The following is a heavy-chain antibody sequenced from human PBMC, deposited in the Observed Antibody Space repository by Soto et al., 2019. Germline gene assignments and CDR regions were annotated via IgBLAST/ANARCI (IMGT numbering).Heavy chain of an antibody. J-gene: IGHJ4*02. Sequence: QVQLVESGGGVVQPGRSLRLSCAASGFTFSSYAMHWVRQAPGKGLEWVAVISYDGSNKYYADSVKGRFTISRDNSKNTLYLQMNSLRAEDTAVYYCAREYFDWFPGSVRSYWGQGTLVTVSS. CDR3: AREYFDWFPGSVRSY. CDR2: ISYDGSNK. D-gene: IGHD3-9*01. V-gene: IGHV3-30-3*01. CDR1: GFTFSSYA.